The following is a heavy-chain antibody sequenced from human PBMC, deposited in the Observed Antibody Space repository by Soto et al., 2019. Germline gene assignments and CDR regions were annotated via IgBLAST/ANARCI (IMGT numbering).Heavy chain of an antibody. CDR2: ISISDSFI. Sequence: LRLSCAASGFAFSSYNMNWVRQAPGKGLEWVSSISISDSFIFYADSVKGRFTISRDNAKNSLYLQMNSLRAEDTAVYYCARVGFTSSSVYFDYWGQGTLVTVSS. CDR1: GFAFSSYN. J-gene: IGHJ4*02. D-gene: IGHD6-6*01. V-gene: IGHV3-21*06. CDR3: ARVGFTSSSVYFDY.